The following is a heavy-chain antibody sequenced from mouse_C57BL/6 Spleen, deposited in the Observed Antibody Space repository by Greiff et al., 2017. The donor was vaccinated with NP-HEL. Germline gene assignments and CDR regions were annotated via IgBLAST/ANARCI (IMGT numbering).Heavy chain of an antibody. J-gene: IGHJ1*03. Sequence: EVQLQQSGTVLARPGASVKMSCKTSGYTFTSYWMHWVKQRPGQGLEWIGAIYPGNSDTSYNQKFKGKAKLTAVTSASTAYMELSSLTNEDSAVYYCTSPYYYGSSYVGYFDVWGTGTTVTVSS. CDR1: GYTFTSYW. V-gene: IGHV1-5*01. D-gene: IGHD1-1*01. CDR2: IYPGNSDT. CDR3: TSPYYYGSSYVGYFDV.